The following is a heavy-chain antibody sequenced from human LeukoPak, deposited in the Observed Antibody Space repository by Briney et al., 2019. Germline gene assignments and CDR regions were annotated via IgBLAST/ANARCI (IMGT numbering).Heavy chain of an antibody. J-gene: IGHJ4*02. CDR3: ARRPTVYYGSSGIIDY. CDR2: INPNGGNT. V-gene: IGHV1-8*01. CDR1: GYTFTSYD. D-gene: IGHD3-22*01. Sequence: ASVKVSCKASGYTFTSYDINWVRQATGQGLEWMGWINPNGGNTGYAQKFQGRVTMTRNTSISTAYMELSSLRSEDTAVYYCARRPTVYYGSSGIIDYWGQGTLVTVSS.